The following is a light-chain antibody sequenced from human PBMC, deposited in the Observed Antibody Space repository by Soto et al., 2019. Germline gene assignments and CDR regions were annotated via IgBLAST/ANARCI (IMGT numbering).Light chain of an antibody. V-gene: IGKV1-39*01. CDR3: QQSYITPRTFT. J-gene: IGKJ3*01. CDR1: QSISTY. Sequence: DIQMTQSPSTLSASVGDRVAITCRASQSISTYLNWYQQKPGKAPKLLISAASSLQSGVPSRFSGSGSGTDFILTISSLQPEDFATYYCQQSYITPRTFTFGPGTKVDIK. CDR2: AAS.